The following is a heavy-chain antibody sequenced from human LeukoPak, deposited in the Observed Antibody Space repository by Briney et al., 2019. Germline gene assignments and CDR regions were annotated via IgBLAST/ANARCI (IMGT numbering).Heavy chain of an antibody. J-gene: IGHJ4*02. Sequence: PSETLSLTCTVSGGSISSYYWSWIRQPPGKGLEWIGYIYYSGSTNYNPSLRSRVTISVDTSKNQFSLKLSSVTAADTAVYYCARGESDHILADWGQGTLVTVSS. CDR3: ARGESDHILAD. CDR1: GGSISSYY. V-gene: IGHV4-59*01. D-gene: IGHD3-9*01. CDR2: IYYSGST.